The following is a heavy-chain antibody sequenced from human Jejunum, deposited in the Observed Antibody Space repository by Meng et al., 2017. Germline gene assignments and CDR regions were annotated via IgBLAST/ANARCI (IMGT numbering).Heavy chain of an antibody. CDR3: AKAEESVVVVSALDY. J-gene: IGHJ4*02. V-gene: IGHV3-43D*03. Sequence: GESLTISCATSGFSIADYAMYWVRQAPGKGLEWVSLIRWDDDTTYHADSVKSRFTISRDNNKKSVYLQMNDLRTEDTAVYYCAKAEESVVVVSALDYWGQGTLVTVSS. D-gene: IGHD2-15*01. CDR2: IRWDDDTT. CDR1: GFSIADYA.